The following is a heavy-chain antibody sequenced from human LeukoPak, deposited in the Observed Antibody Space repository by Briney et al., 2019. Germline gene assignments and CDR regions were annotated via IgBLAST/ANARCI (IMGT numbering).Heavy chain of an antibody. CDR3: ARSSHIVVVTAIIRTNWYFDL. D-gene: IGHD2-21*02. Sequence: PSETLSLTCTVSGGSISSGGYYWSWIRQHPGKGLEWIGYIYYSGSTYYNPSLKSRVTISVDTSKNQFSLKLSSVTAADTAVYYCARSSHIVVVTAIIRTNWYFDLWGRGTLVTVSS. CDR2: IYYSGST. J-gene: IGHJ2*01. V-gene: IGHV4-31*03. CDR1: GGSISSGGYY.